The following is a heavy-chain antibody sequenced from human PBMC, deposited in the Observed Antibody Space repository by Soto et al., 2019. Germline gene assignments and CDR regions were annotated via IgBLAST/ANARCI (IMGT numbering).Heavy chain of an antibody. CDR2: NYFSGST. V-gene: IGHV4-59*01. CDR3: PRAGTELVDRGADGRDV. CDR1: GGSISRYC. Sequence: SETLSLTCTASGGSISRYCWSWIRPPPGKGLESIGYNYFSGSTNYNPSLKSRVTISVDTSTNQFSLNLSSMTAGDTAVYYCPRAGTELVDRGADGRDVWGQGTTVTVSS. D-gene: IGHD1-26*01. J-gene: IGHJ6*02.